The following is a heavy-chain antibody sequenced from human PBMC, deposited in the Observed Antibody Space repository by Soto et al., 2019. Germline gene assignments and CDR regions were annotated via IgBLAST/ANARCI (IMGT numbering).Heavy chain of an antibody. J-gene: IGHJ6*02. V-gene: IGHV3-66*01. Sequence: EVQLVESGGGLVQPGGSLRLSCAASGFTVSSNYMSWVRQAPGKGLEWVSVIYSGGSTYYADSVKGRFTISRDNTKNTLYLQLNSLRVEDTAVFYCAREGYSAYAMDVWGQGTTVIVSS. CDR2: IYSGGST. D-gene: IGHD5-12*01. CDR1: GFTVSSNY. CDR3: AREGYSAYAMDV.